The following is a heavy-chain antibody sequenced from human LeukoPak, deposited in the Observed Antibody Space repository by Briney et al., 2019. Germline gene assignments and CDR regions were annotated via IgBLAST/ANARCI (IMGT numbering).Heavy chain of an antibody. CDR3: ARSTSGSLPLDP. V-gene: IGHV4-31*03. CDR1: GGSISSGGYY. J-gene: IGHJ5*02. CDR2: IYYSGGT. Sequence: SETLSLTCTVSGGSISSGGYYWSWIRQHPGKGLEWIGYIYYSGGTYYNPSLKSRVTISVDTSKNQFSLKLSSVTAADTAVYYCARSTSGSLPLDPWGQGTLVTVSS. D-gene: IGHD3-3*01.